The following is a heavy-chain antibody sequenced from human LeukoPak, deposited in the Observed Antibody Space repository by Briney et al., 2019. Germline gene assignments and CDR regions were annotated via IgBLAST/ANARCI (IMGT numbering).Heavy chain of an antibody. CDR3: ARAPAAPIVGATLYYFDY. D-gene: IGHD1-26*01. CDR1: GGTFSSYT. V-gene: IGHV1-69*02. J-gene: IGHJ4*02. CDR2: IIPILGIA. Sequence: ASVKVSCKASGGTFSSYTISWVRQAPGQRLEWMGRIIPILGIANYAQKFQGRVTITADKSTSTAYMELSSLRSEDTAVYYCARAPAAPIVGATLYYFDYWGQGTLVTVSS.